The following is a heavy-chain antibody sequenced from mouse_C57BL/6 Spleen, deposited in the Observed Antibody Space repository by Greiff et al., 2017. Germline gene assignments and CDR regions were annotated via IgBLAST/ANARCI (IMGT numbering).Heavy chain of an antibody. D-gene: IGHD1-1*01. CDR1: GYSFTDYN. CDR2: INPNYGTT. J-gene: IGHJ1*03. CDR3: ARSLYYYGSSYGWYFDV. Sequence: VQLQQSGPELVKPGASVKISCKAPGYSFTDYNMNWVKQSNGKSLEWIGVINPNYGTTSYNQKFKGKATLTVDQSSSTAYMQLNSLTSEDSAVYYCARSLYYYGSSYGWYFDVWGTGTTVTVSS. V-gene: IGHV1-39*01.